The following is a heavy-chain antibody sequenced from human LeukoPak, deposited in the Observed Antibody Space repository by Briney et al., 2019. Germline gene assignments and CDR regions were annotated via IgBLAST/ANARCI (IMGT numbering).Heavy chain of an antibody. Sequence: GGSLRLSCAASGFTFSSYWMSWVRQAPGKGLEWVAAISYDGSNKNYADSVKGRFTISRDNSKNTLYLPMNSLRAEDRAVYYCARGYYYGSGSYLEVIYWGQGTLVTVSS. D-gene: IGHD3-10*01. V-gene: IGHV3-30*03. CDR3: ARGYYYGSGSYLEVIY. J-gene: IGHJ4*02. CDR1: GFTFSSYW. CDR2: ISYDGSNK.